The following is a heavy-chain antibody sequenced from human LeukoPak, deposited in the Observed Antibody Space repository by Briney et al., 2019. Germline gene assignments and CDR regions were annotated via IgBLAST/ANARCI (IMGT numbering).Heavy chain of an antibody. CDR2: ISSSSSYI. J-gene: IGHJ6*02. Sequence: GGSLRLSCAASGFTFSSYSMNWVRRAPGKGLEWVSSISSSSSYIYYADSVKGRFTISRDNAKNSLYLQMNRLRAEDTAVYYCARDRRITILGVVIIRTGYGMDVGGQGTTVTVS. CDR3: ARDRRITILGVVIIRTGYGMDV. CDR1: GFTFSSYS. D-gene: IGHD3-3*01. V-gene: IGHV3-21*01.